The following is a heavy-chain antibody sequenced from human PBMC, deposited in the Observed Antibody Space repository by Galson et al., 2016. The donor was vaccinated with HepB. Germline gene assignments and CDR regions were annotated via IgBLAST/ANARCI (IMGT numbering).Heavy chain of an antibody. CDR2: IYNDGHT. J-gene: IGHJ6*02. D-gene: IGHD1-14*01. Sequence: SLRLSCAASGLIVRSNFMTWVRQGPGKGLEWVATIYNDGHTFYADSVKGRFSISRHNSNNILYLQMSNVTPDDTAVYYCARDGSEHGRSAGGGMDVWGQGTTVTVSS. CDR1: GLIVRSNF. V-gene: IGHV3-53*01. CDR3: ARDGSEHGRSAGGGMDV.